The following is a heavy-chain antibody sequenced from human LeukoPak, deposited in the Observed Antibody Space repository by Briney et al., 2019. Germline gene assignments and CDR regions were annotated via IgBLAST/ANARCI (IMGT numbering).Heavy chain of an antibody. CDR2: INHSGST. CDR1: GGSISGSSSY. CDR3: ARDGDGIIDY. V-gene: IGHV4-39*07. Sequence: PSETLSLTCTVSGGSISGSSSYWGWIRQPPGKGLEWIGEINHSGSTNYNPSLKSRVTISIDTSQNQFSLKLSSVTAADTAVYYCARDGDGIIDYWGQGTLVTVSS. D-gene: IGHD2-21*01. J-gene: IGHJ4*02.